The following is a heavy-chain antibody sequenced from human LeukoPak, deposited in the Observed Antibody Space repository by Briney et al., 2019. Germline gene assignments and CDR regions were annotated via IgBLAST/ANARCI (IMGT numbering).Heavy chain of an antibody. CDR3: ARAPYYYDSSGYSDAFDI. V-gene: IGHV1-69*05. CDR1: GGTFSSYA. J-gene: IGHJ3*02. Sequence: ASVKVSCKASGGTFSSYAISWVRQAPGQGLEWMGGIIPIFGTANYAQKFQGRVTITTDESTSTAYMELSGLRSEDTAVYYCARAPYYYDSSGYSDAFDIWGQGTMVTVSS. CDR2: IIPIFGTA. D-gene: IGHD3-22*01.